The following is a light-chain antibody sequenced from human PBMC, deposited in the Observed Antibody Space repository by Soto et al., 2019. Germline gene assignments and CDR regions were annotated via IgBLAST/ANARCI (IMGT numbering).Light chain of an antibody. V-gene: IGKV2-30*02. CDR2: RVS. CDR1: QSLVHSDGNTY. J-gene: IGKJ1*01. Sequence: DAVLIQSPVSPPVTLGQPASISCRSSQSLVHSDGNTYLNWFQQRKGQSPRRLLYRVSNRDSGVADKFRGSASGTNFTLKISWVEAEDVWVYYCMQGTHWPGTFGQGTKVDIK. CDR3: MQGTHWPGT.